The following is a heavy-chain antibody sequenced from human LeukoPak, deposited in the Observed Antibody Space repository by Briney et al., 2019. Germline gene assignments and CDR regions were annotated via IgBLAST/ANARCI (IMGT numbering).Heavy chain of an antibody. J-gene: IGHJ4*02. V-gene: IGHV4-38-2*02. Sequence: SETLSLTCNVSGYSISSGYYWGWIRQPPGKGLEWIGSIYHSGSAYYNPSLESRVTMSVDTSKNRYSLKLTSVTAADTAVYYCARNTGSYEAFDFWGQGILVTVSS. CDR1: GYSISSGYY. D-gene: IGHD1-26*01. CDR2: IYHSGSA. CDR3: ARNTGSYEAFDF.